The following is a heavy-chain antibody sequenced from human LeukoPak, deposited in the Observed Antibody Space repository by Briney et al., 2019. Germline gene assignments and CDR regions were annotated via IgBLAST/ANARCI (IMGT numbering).Heavy chain of an antibody. J-gene: IGHJ4*02. Sequence: GGSLGLSCAASGFTFSAAWMNWVRQAPGKGLEWVSAISGSGGSTYYADSVKGRFTISRDNSKNTLYLQMNSLRAEDTAVYYCAKDFGDGYSFWGQGTLVTVSS. CDR2: ISGSGGST. V-gene: IGHV3-23*01. D-gene: IGHD5-24*01. CDR3: AKDFGDGYSF. CDR1: GFTFSAAW.